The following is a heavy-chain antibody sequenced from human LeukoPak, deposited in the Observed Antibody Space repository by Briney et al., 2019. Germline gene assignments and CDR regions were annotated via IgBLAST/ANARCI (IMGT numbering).Heavy chain of an antibody. CDR2: IKQDGSEK. CDR3: ARDYRGYRAPYYFDY. D-gene: IGHD2-15*01. J-gene: IGHJ4*02. CDR1: GFTFSSYW. Sequence: GGSLRLSCAASGFTFSSYWMSWVRQAPGKGLEWVANIKQDGSEKYYVDSVKGRFTISRDNAKNSLSLQMNSLRAEDTAVYYCARDYRGYRAPYYFDYWAREPWSPSPQ. V-gene: IGHV3-7*01.